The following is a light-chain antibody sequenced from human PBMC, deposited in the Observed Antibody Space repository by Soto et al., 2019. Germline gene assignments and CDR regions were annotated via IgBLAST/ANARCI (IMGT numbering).Light chain of an antibody. CDR3: QQRSNWPPIT. V-gene: IGKV3-11*01. CDR1: QSVSSY. J-gene: IGKJ5*01. CDR2: DAS. Sequence: DIVLTQSPATLSLSPGERATLSCRSSQSVSSYLGWYQQRPGQAPRLLIYDASNRATGIPARFSGSGSGTEFTLTISSLEPEDFAVYYCQQRSNWPPITFGQGTRLEIK.